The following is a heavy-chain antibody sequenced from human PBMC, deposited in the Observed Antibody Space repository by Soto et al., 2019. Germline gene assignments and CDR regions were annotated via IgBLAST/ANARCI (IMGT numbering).Heavy chain of an antibody. J-gene: IGHJ4*02. D-gene: IGHD3-10*01. CDR1: GGSFSGYY. CDR3: SRGPNYYGSGSYYNGILDY. V-gene: IGHV4-34*01. CDR2: INHSGST. Sequence: SETLSLTCAVYGGSFSGYYWSWIRQPPGKGLEWIGEINHSGSTNYNPSLKSRVTISVDTSKNQFSLKLSSVTAADTAVYYCSRGPNYYGSGSYYNGILDYWGQGTLVTVSS.